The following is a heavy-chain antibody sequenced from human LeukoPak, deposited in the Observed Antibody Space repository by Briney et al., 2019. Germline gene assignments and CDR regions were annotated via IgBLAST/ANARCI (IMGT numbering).Heavy chain of an antibody. V-gene: IGHV4-34*01. J-gene: IGHJ4*02. D-gene: IGHD3-10*01. CDR2: INHSGST. CDR3: ARAAGRVGYYGSGSYYHNFFDY. Sequence: SETLSLTCAVYGGSFSGYYWSWIRQPPGKGLEWIGEINHSGSTNYNPSLKSRVTISVDTSKNQFSLKLSSVTAADTAVYYCARAAGRVGYYGSGSYYHNFFDYRGQGTLVTVSS. CDR1: GGSFSGYY.